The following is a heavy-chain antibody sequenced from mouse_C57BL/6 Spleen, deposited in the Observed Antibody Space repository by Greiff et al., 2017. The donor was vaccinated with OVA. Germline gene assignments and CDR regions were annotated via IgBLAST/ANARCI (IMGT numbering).Heavy chain of an antibody. D-gene: IGHD2-4*01. CDR2: INPSNGGT. CDR3: ARWGRYDYDGLDY. J-gene: IGHJ2*01. Sequence: QVQLQQSGTELVKPGASVKLSCKASGYTFTSYWMHWVKQRPGQGLEWIGNINPSNGGTNYNEKFKSKATLTVDKSSSTAYMQLSSLTSEDSAVYDCARWGRYDYDGLDYWGQGTTLTVSS. CDR1: GYTFTSYW. V-gene: IGHV1-53*01.